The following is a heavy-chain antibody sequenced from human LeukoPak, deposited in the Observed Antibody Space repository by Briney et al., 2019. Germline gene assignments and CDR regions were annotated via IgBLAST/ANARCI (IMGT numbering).Heavy chain of an antibody. Sequence: GASVTVSCKASGGTFSSYAISWVRQAPGQGLEWMGGIIPIFGTANYAQKFQGRVTITTDESTSTAYMELSSLRSDDTAVYYCARAPSLFTMVRGVIITGKYWFDPWGQGTLVTVSS. D-gene: IGHD3-10*01. CDR2: IIPIFGTA. J-gene: IGHJ5*02. V-gene: IGHV1-69*05. CDR3: ARAPSLFTMVRGVIITGKYWFDP. CDR1: GGTFSSYA.